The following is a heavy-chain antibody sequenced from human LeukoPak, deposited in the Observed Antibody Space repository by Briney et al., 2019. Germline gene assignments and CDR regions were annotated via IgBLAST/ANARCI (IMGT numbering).Heavy chain of an antibody. CDR1: GFTFRSCW. Sequence: GGCLRLSCVASGFTFRSCWMNWVRQAPGKGLEGVANIKQDGSEKYYVDSVKGRFTISRDNAKSSLYPQMNSLRAEDTAVYYCARGGTYYYHYFDYWGQGTLVTVSS. V-gene: IGHV3-7*05. D-gene: IGHD1-26*01. CDR2: IKQDGSEK. J-gene: IGHJ4*02. CDR3: ARGGTYYYHYFDY.